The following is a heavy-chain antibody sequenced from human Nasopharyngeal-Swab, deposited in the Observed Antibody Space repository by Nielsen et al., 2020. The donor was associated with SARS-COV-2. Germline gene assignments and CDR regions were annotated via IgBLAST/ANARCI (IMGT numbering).Heavy chain of an antibody. Sequence: GGSLRLSCAASGFTFSSYAMSWVRQAPGKGLEWVSAISGSGGSTYYADSVKGRFTISRDNSKNTLYLQMNSLRAEDTAVYYCAKDFMLLWFGEGSDAFDIWGQGTMVTVSS. CDR3: AKDFMLLWFGEGSDAFDI. D-gene: IGHD3-10*01. CDR1: GFTFSSYA. J-gene: IGHJ3*02. V-gene: IGHV3-23*01. CDR2: ISGSGGST.